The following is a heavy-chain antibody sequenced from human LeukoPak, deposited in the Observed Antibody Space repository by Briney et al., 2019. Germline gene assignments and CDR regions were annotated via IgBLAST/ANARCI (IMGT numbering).Heavy chain of an antibody. CDR2: FTSGSRSI. J-gene: IGHJ4*02. V-gene: IGHV3-21*04. CDR1: GFTFSSYS. D-gene: IGHD6-19*01. CDR3: ARQVWSGWSREFDY. Sequence: GGSLRLSCAASGFTFSSYSMTWVRQAPGKGLEWVSSFTSGSRSIYYADSVKGRFTVSRDNAKNSLSLQMNNLRVEDTAVYYCARQVWSGWSREFDYWGQGTLVTVSS.